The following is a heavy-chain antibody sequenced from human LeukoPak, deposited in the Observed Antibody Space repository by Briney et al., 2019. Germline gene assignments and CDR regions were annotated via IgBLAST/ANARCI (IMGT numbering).Heavy chain of an antibody. D-gene: IGHD2/OR15-2a*01. V-gene: IGHV5-51*01. CDR1: GYRFTDYW. CDR3: ARHHTLSTSDY. Sequence: GGSLKISCKGSGYRFTDYWIAWVRQMPGKGLEWMGIIYPGDSDTRYSPSFQGQVTFSADKSISTAYLQWSSLKASDTAMYYCARHHTLSTSDYWGQGTLVTVSS. CDR2: IYPGDSDT. J-gene: IGHJ4*02.